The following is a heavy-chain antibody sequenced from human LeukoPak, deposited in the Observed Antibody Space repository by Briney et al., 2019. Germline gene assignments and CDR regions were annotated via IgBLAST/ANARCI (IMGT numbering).Heavy chain of an antibody. V-gene: IGHV3-30*18. J-gene: IGHJ4*02. CDR1: GLTFSSYG. Sequence: GGSLRLSCAASGLTFSSYGMHWVRQAPGKGLEWVAVISYDGSNKYYADSVKGRFTISRDNSKNTLYLQMNSLRAEDMAVYYCAKDTDYYDSSGYYYFDYWGQGTLVTVSS. D-gene: IGHD3-22*01. CDR2: ISYDGSNK. CDR3: AKDTDYYDSSGYYYFDY.